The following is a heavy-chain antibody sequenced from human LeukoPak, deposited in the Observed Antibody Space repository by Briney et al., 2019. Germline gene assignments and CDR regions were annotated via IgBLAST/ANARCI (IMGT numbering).Heavy chain of an antibody. Sequence: GRSLSLSCALSRFTFSAYAMHWVRPAPQKGLHWGSAIGSNAESAYYADSVQGRLTVSRDNSKNMLYLQLDSVWAEDTAVYYCAKGAATLADGPDSWGEGTLVTVSS. J-gene: IGHJ4*02. CDR2: IGSNAESA. V-gene: IGHV3-23*01. D-gene: IGHD6-13*01. CDR1: RFTFSAYA. CDR3: AKGAATLADGPDS.